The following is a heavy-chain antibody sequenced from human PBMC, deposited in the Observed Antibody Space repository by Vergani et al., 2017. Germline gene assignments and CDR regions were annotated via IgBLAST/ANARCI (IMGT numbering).Heavy chain of an antibody. D-gene: IGHD6-6*01. CDR2: ISSIGSTI. V-gene: IGHV3-11*01. J-gene: IGHJ6*02. CDR3: ASGLRRYSGSPGHYYGMDV. Sequence: QVQLVESGGGLVKPGGSLRLSCAASGFTFSDYYMSWIRQAPGKGLEWVSHISSIGSTIYYADSVKGRFTISRDNAKNSLYLKMNSLRAEDTAVYYCASGLRRYSGSPGHYYGMDVWGQGTTVTVSS. CDR1: GFTFSDYY.